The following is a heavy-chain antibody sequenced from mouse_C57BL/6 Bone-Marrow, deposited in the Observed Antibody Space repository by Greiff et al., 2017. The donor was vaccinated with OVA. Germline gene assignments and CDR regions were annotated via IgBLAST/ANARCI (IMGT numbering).Heavy chain of an antibody. CDR2: IYPRSGNT. Sequence: QVQLQQSGAELARPGASVKLSCKASGYTFTSYGISWVKQRTGQGLEWIGEIYPRSGNTYYNEKFKGKATLTADKSSSTAYMELRSLTSEDSAVYFCAREPYSNYYVDYWGQGTTLTVSS. CDR3: AREPYSNYYVDY. D-gene: IGHD2-5*01. V-gene: IGHV1-81*01. J-gene: IGHJ2*01. CDR1: GYTFTSYG.